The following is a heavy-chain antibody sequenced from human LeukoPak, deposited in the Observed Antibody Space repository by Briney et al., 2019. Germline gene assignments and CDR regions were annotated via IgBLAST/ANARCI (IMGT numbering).Heavy chain of an antibody. V-gene: IGHV1-24*01. CDR1: GYTLTELS. CDR3: ATTTVTDYYYYYYMDV. J-gene: IGHJ6*03. Sequence: ASVKVSCKVSGYTLTELSMHWVRQAPGKGLEWMGGFDPEDGETIYAQKFQGRVTMTEDTSTDTAYMELSSLRSEDTAVYYCATTTVTDYYYYYYMDVWGKGTTVTVSS. CDR2: FDPEDGET. D-gene: IGHD4-17*01.